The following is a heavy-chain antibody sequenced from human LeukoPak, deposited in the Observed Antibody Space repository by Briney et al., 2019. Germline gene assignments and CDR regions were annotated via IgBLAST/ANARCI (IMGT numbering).Heavy chain of an antibody. D-gene: IGHD2-2*01. CDR3: ARRNGYCSSTSCPGWFDP. CDR1: GVTGKDYY. Sequence: RRPWGNCGVTGKDYYMGWSRNTKKKGLEWVSYISSSGSTIYYADSVKGRFTISRDNAKNSLYLQMNSLRAEDTAVYYCARRNGYCSSTSCPGWFDPWGQGTLVTVSS. J-gene: IGHJ5*02. CDR2: ISSSGSTI. V-gene: IGHV3-11*01.